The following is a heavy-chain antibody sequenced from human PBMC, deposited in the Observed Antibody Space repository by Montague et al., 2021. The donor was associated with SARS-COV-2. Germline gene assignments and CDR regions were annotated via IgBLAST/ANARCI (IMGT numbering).Heavy chain of an antibody. Sequence: SETLSLTCAVFDGSFSDFYWSWIRQPPGKGLEWIGEINHSGTTXXXPSXKGRVTISVDTSKNQFSLKLNSVTAADAAVYYCASGDDNGSSYMDVWGKGTTVTVSS. CDR2: INHSGTT. J-gene: IGHJ6*03. CDR1: DGSFSDFY. CDR3: ASGDDNGSSYMDV. D-gene: IGHD1-26*01. V-gene: IGHV4-34*01.